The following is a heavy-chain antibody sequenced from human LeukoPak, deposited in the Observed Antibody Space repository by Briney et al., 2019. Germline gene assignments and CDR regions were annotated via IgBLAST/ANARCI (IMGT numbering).Heavy chain of an antibody. Sequence: ASETLSLTCAVYGGSFSGYYWSWIRQPPGKGLEWIGEINHSGSTNYNPSLKSRVTISVDTAKNQFSLKLSSVTAAGTAVYYCARGINARGWFDPWGQGTLVTVSS. CDR1: GGSFSGYY. CDR2: INHSGST. J-gene: IGHJ5*02. CDR3: ARGINARGWFDP. V-gene: IGHV4-34*01.